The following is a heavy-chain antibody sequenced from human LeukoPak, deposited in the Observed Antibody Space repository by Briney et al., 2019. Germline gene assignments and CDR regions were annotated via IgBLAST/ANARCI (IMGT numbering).Heavy chain of an antibody. CDR1: GGSISSSSSY. Sequence: PSETLSLTCTVSGGSISSSSSYWGWIRQPPGKGLEWIGEINHSGSTNYNPSLKSRVTISVDTSKNQFSLKLSSVTAADTAVYYCATYWDGYNNFDYWGQGTLVTVSS. D-gene: IGHD5-24*01. V-gene: IGHV4-39*07. J-gene: IGHJ4*02. CDR3: ATYWDGYNNFDY. CDR2: INHSGST.